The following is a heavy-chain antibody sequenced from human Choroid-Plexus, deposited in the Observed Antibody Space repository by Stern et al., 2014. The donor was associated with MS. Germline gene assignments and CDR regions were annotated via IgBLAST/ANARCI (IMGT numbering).Heavy chain of an antibody. V-gene: IGHV3-30*18. J-gene: IGHJ5*02. CDR1: GFTFGSCA. CDR3: AKDRQYLTYFFDH. D-gene: IGHD2/OR15-2a*01. CDR2: ISYDGSNK. Sequence: VQLVESGGGVVQPGRPLRLSCVASGFTFGSCAMHWVRLVPGKGLEWVEGISYDGSNKYYADSVKGRFTISRDNSQNTLYIQMSSLRPEDTAVYYCAKDRQYLTYFFDHWGQGSLVTVSS.